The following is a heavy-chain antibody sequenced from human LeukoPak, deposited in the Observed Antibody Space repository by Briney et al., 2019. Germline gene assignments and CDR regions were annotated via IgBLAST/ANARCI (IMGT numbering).Heavy chain of an antibody. CDR3: AKCMDILTGYLWSLDY. CDR1: GFTFSSYA. J-gene: IGHJ4*02. CDR2: IRYDGGNK. D-gene: IGHD3-9*01. V-gene: IGHV3-30*02. Sequence: GGSLRLSCAASGFTFSSYAMSWIRQAPGKGLEWVAFIRYDGGNKYYADSVKGRFTVSRDNSKNTLSLQMNSLRAEDTAVYYCAKCMDILTGYLWSLDYWGQGTLVTVSS.